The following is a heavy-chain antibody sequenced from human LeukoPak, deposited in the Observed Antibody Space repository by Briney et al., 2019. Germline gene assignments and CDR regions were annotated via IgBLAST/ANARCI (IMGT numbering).Heavy chain of an antibody. CDR3: ARDYCTRGGDCYKEDLFDP. D-gene: IGHD2-21*02. J-gene: IGHJ5*02. Sequence: ASVKVSCKASGYTFGIYGISWVRQAPGQGLEWMAWISPYDGDTYYAQKFEGRVTMTTETSTNTAYMELRSLRSDDTAIYYCARDYCTRGGDCYKEDLFDPWGQGTLVTVSA. CDR2: ISPYDGDT. CDR1: GYTFGIYG. V-gene: IGHV1-18*01.